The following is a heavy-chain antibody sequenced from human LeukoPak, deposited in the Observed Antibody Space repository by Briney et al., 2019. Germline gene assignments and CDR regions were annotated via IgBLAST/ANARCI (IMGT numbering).Heavy chain of an antibody. CDR2: ISVSGGSI. CDR3: AKEPLYCRGDCYDPFDH. J-gene: IGHJ4*02. CDR1: GFTFSSYA. Sequence: GGSLRLSCAASGFTFSSYAMSWVRQAPGKGLEWVSTISVSGGSIYYADSVKGRFTITRDNSNNTLYLQMNSLSAEDTAVYYCAKEPLYCRGDCYDPFDHWGQGTLVTVSS. D-gene: IGHD2-21*02. V-gene: IGHV3-23*01.